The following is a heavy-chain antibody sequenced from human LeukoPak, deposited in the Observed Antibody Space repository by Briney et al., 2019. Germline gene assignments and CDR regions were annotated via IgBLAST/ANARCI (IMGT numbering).Heavy chain of an antibody. Sequence: SETLSLTCAVYGGSFSGYYWSWIRQPPGKGLEWIGEINHSGSTNYNPSLKSRVTISVDTSKNQSSLKLSSVTAADTAVYYCARGYFFGYYYMDVWGKGTTVTVSS. V-gene: IGHV4-34*01. CDR1: GGSFSGYY. CDR2: INHSGST. J-gene: IGHJ6*03. CDR3: ARGYFFGYYYMDV. D-gene: IGHD2/OR15-2a*01.